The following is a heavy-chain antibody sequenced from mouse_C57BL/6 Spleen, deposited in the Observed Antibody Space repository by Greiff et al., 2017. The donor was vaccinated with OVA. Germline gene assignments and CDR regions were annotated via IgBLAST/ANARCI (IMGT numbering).Heavy chain of an antibody. Sequence: VKLVESGPGLVAPSQSLSITCTVSGFSLTSYAISWVRQPPGKGLEWLGVIWTGGGTNYNSALKSRLNISKDNSKSQVFLKMNSLQTDDTARYYCARNPIYYDYDDAMDYWGQGTSVTVSS. J-gene: IGHJ4*01. D-gene: IGHD2-4*01. CDR1: GFSLTSYA. CDR2: IWTGGGT. CDR3: ARNPIYYDYDDAMDY. V-gene: IGHV2-9-1*01.